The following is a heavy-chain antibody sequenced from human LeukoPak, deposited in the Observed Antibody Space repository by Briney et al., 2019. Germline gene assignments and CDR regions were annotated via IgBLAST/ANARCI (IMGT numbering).Heavy chain of an antibody. CDR3: ARDRYYYGSRSYYFDY. V-gene: IGHV4-59*12. J-gene: IGHJ4*02. CDR2: VYYSGST. D-gene: IGHD3-10*01. Sequence: SETLSLICAVYGGSFSGYYWSWIRQPPGKGLEWIGYVYYSGSTKYNPSLKRRVTIAVDTSKNQFSLKLSSVTAADTAMYYCARDRYYYGSRSYYFDYWGQGTLVTVSS. CDR1: GGSFSGYY.